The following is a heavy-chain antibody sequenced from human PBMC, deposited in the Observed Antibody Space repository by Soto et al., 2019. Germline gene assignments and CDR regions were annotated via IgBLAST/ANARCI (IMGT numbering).Heavy chain of an antibody. CDR3: AKWGGYYAYYSEMDV. D-gene: IGHD1-26*01. CDR1: GFRFGGYS. CDR2: VSGGGTST. V-gene: IGHV3-23*01. Sequence: GALILSCAAYGFRFGGYSRSWVRHAPGKGLEWISGVSGGGTSTYYAGSVKGRFTISRDSSVVYLQMNSLRADDTAVYYCAKWGGYYAYYSEMDVWGRGTTVTVSS. J-gene: IGHJ6*02.